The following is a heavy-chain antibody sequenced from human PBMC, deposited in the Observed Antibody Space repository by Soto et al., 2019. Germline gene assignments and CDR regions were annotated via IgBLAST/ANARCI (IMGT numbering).Heavy chain of an antibody. CDR1: GVSVTNGDYY. Sequence: SQTLSLTCAVSGVSVTNGDYYWSLMRQSPGKGLEWIGNIYYSETTNYNPSLNSRLTISIDTSRNQFSLQLTSVTAADTAIYYCARQRRGGYWFDPWGQGTLVTVSS. V-gene: IGHV4-30-4*01. CDR2: IYYSETT. CDR3: ARQRRGGYWFDP. J-gene: IGHJ5*02.